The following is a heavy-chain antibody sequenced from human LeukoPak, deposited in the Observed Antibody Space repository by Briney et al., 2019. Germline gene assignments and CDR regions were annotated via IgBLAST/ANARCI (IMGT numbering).Heavy chain of an antibody. CDR2: INHNGNVN. CDR3: ARGGGLDV. J-gene: IGHJ6*02. CDR1: GFTFSSYW. V-gene: IGHV3-7*03. D-gene: IGHD3-16*01. Sequence: AGGSLRLSCAASGFTFSSYWMNWARQALGKGVEWVASINHNGNVNYYVDSVKGRFPISRDNAKNSLYLQMSNLRAEDTAVYFCARGGGLDVWGQGATVTVSS.